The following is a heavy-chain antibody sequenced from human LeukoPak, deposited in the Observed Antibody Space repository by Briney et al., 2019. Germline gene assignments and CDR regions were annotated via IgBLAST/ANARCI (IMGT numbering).Heavy chain of an antibody. CDR3: ARDLNWLLFDY. V-gene: IGHV3-74*01. Sequence: GGSLRLSCAASGFTFSSYVMHWVRQAPGKGLVWVARLSSDESFTSYADSVKGRFTISRDNAKNTLYLQMNSLRAEDTAVYYCARDLNWLLFDYWGQGTLVTASS. D-gene: IGHD3-9*01. CDR1: GFTFSSYV. CDR2: LSSDESFT. J-gene: IGHJ4*02.